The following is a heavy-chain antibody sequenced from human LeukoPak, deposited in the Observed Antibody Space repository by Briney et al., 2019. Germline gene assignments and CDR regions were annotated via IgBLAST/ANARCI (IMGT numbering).Heavy chain of an antibody. CDR3: ARDRISPYRGYYFDY. D-gene: IGHD1-14*01. CDR2: IKQDGSEK. V-gene: IGHV3-7*01. CDR1: GFTFSSYW. J-gene: IGHJ4*02. Sequence: GGSLRLSCAASGFTFSSYWMSWVRQAPGKGLEWVANIKQDGSEKYYVDSVKGRFTISRDNAKNSLYLQMNSLRAEDTAVYYCARDRISPYRGYYFDYRGQGTLVTVSS.